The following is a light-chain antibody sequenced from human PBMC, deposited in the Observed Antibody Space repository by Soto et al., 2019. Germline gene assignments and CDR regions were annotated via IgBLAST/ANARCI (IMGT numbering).Light chain of an antibody. V-gene: IGKV1-5*03. CDR1: QTISSW. CDR2: KAS. J-gene: IGKJ1*01. Sequence: DIQMTQSPSTLSGSVGDRVTITCRARQTISSWLGWDQQKPGKAPKLLIYKASTLKSGGPSRFSGSGSGTEFTLTISSLQPDAFATYYCQHYNSYSEGFGQGTK. CDR3: QHYNSYSEG.